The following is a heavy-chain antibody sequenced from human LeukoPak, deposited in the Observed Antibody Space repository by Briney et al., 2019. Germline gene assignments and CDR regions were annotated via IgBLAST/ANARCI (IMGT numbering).Heavy chain of an antibody. V-gene: IGHV3-30*04. Sequence: GRSLRLSCAASGSTFRSFAMHWVRQAPGKGLEWVAIISHDGSDKYYADSVKGRFTISRDNSKNTLHLQMNSLRAEDTAVYYCVQRGGLDYWGQGTLVTVSS. CDR1: GSTFRSFA. CDR3: VQRGGLDY. J-gene: IGHJ4*02. CDR2: ISHDGSDK. D-gene: IGHD3-16*01.